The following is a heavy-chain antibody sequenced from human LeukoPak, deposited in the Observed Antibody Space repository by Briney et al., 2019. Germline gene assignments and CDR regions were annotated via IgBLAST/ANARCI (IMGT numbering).Heavy chain of an antibody. V-gene: IGHV6-1*01. CDR1: GDSVSSSTSA. J-gene: IGHJ4*02. Sequence: SQTLSLTCAISGDSVSSSTSAWDWIRQSPSRGLEWLGRTYYESKWYTDYADCVNGRISITADTSKNQFYLQLNAVTPDDTAMYYCARWVRGGTFWLSYFDYWGQGTLVTVSS. CDR2: TYYESKWYT. D-gene: IGHD3-9*01. CDR3: ARWVRGGTFWLSYFDY.